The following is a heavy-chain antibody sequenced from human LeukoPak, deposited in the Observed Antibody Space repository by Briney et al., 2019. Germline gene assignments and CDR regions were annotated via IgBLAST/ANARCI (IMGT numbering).Heavy chain of an antibody. J-gene: IGHJ4*02. CDR1: AFSLNAYN. CDR2: ISYTGTYI. D-gene: IGHD3-3*01. Sequence: GALRLSCAASAFSLNAYNMNWVRQAPGKGLEWVSSISYTGTYIYYADSVKGRFTISRDNSKNTLYLQMNSLRAEDTAVYYCAKEEWLGKMNYFDSWGQGTLVTVSS. CDR3: AKEEWLGKMNYFDS. V-gene: IGHV3-21*04.